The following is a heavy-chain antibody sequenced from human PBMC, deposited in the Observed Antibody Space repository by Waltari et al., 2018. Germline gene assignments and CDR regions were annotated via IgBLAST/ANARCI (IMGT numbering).Heavy chain of an antibody. CDR2: ILYDGSNT. J-gene: IGHJ4*02. V-gene: IGHV3-30*01. CDR3: TRGSTTAARCMDS. CDR1: GFTFSTYT. D-gene: IGHD6-6*01. Sequence: QVQLVESGGGVVQPGRSLRLSCAASGFTFSTYTMHWVHQAPGKGLEWVARILYDGSNTYYADSVKGRFTISRDNSKNTLYLQMNSLRPDDRAVYYCTRGSTTAARCMDSWGQGTLVTVSS.